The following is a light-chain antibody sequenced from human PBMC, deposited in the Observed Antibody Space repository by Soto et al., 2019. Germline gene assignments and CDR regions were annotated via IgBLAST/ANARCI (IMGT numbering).Light chain of an antibody. CDR3: QQYGDSPT. J-gene: IGKJ1*01. CDR1: QSIVGNY. Sequence: EIVLTQSPGTLSLSPGERGTLSCRASQSIVGNYLAWYQQKPGQAPRLLIYGASSRAAGIPDRFTGSGTGTDFTLTITRLEPEDFAVYYCQQYGDSPTFGQGTRWIS. V-gene: IGKV3-20*01. CDR2: GAS.